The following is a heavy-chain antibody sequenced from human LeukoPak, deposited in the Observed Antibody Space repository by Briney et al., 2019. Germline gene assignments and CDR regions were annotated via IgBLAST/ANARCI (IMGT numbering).Heavy chain of an antibody. J-gene: IGHJ4*02. CDR2: ISSSSSYI. Sequence: PGGSLRLSCAASGFTFSSYSMNWVRQAPGKGLEWVSSISSSSSYIYYADSVKGRFTISRDNAKNSLYLQMNSLRAEDTAVYYCARDHQGYSYGRNFDYWGQGTLVTVSS. D-gene: IGHD5-18*01. V-gene: IGHV3-21*01. CDR1: GFTFSSYS. CDR3: ARDHQGYSYGRNFDY.